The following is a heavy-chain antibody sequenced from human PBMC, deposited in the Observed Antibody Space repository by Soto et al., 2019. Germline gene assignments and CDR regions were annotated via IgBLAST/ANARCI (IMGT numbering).Heavy chain of an antibody. Sequence: QVRVVESGGGVVQPGRSLRLSCAASGFTFSGYGMHWVRQAPGKGLEWVAVISYDGRNQYYADSVKGRFTVSKDNSKSTLYLQMNSLGVEDSAVYYCAKGGSSSARYFDSWGQGTLVTVSS. CDR2: ISYDGRNQ. D-gene: IGHD1-26*01. CDR3: AKGGSSSARYFDS. J-gene: IGHJ4*02. CDR1: GFTFSGYG. V-gene: IGHV3-30*18.